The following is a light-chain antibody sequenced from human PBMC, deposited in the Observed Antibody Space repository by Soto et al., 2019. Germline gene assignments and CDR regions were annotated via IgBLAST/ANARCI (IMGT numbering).Light chain of an antibody. J-gene: IGLJ2*01. CDR3: SSYGGSNNVVV. CDR1: SSDIGAYKY. CDR2: EVN. Sequence: QSALTQPPSASGSPGQSVTISCSGTSSDIGAYKYVSWYQHHSGKVPRLIMYEVNKRPSGVPDRFSGSKSGNTASLIVSGLQAEDEADYYCSSYGGSNNVVVFGGGTKLTVL. V-gene: IGLV2-8*01.